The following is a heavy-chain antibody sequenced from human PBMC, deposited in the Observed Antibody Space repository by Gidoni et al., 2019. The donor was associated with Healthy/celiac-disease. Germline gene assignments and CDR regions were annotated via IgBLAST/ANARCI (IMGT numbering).Heavy chain of an antibody. V-gene: IGHV4-30-4*01. Sequence: QVQLQESGPGLVKPSQTLSLTCTVSGGSISSGDYYWSWIRQPPGKGLEWIGYIYYSGSTYYNPSLKSRVTISVDTSKNQFSLKLSSVTAADTAVYYCAREGGRLERRGGYYFDYWGQGTLVTVSS. D-gene: IGHD1-1*01. CDR2: IYYSGST. J-gene: IGHJ4*02. CDR3: AREGGRLERRGGYYFDY. CDR1: GGSISSGDYY.